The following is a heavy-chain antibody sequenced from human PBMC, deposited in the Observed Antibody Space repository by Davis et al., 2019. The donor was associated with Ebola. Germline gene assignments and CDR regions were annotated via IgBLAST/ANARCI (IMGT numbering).Heavy chain of an antibody. V-gene: IGHV4-59*12. J-gene: IGHJ4*02. CDR1: GGSISSYY. D-gene: IGHD2-15*01. CDR2: IYYSGST. CDR3: ARGGVIVVAVIDY. Sequence: MPSETLSLTCTVSGGSISSYYWSWIRQPPGKGLEWIGYIYYSGSTDYNPSLKSRVTISVDTSKNQFSLKLSSVTAADTAVYYCARGGVIVVAVIDYWGQGTLVTVSS.